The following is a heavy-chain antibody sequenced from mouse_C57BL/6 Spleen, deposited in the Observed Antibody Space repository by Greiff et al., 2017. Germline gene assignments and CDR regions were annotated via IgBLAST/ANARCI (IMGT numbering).Heavy chain of an antibody. CDR1: GYTFTDYE. Sequence: VQLKESGAELVRPGASVTLSCKASGYTFTDYEMHWVKQTPVHGLEWIGAIDPETGGTAYNQKFKGKAILTADKSSSTAYMELRSLTSEDSAVYYCTRGELWSYWGQGTLVTVSA. D-gene: IGHD1-1*02. V-gene: IGHV1-15*01. CDR2: IDPETGGT. CDR3: TRGELWSY. J-gene: IGHJ3*01.